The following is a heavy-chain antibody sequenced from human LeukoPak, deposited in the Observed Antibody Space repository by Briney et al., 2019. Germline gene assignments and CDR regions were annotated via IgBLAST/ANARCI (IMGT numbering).Heavy chain of an antibody. D-gene: IGHD3-16*02. Sequence: GGSLRLSCAASGFTFDDFGMTWVHQAPGKGLEWVSGINWNGGGTGYADSVKGRFTISRDNAKKILYLQMNSLRVEDTAVYYCARWELSGRVMERLSWIDHWGQGALVTVSS. CDR2: INWNGGGT. CDR3: ARWELSGRVMERLSWIDH. CDR1: GFTFDDFG. V-gene: IGHV3-20*04. J-gene: IGHJ4*02.